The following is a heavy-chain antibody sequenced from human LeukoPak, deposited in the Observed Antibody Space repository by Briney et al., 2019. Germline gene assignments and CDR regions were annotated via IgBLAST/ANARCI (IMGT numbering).Heavy chain of an antibody. D-gene: IGHD4-17*01. CDR2: IYYSGST. CDR1: GGSIGSYY. V-gene: IGHV4-59*01. CDR3: ARAPGSDYYPYYYMDV. Sequence: SETLSLTCTVSGGSIGSYYWSWIRQPPGKGLEWIGYIYYSGSTNYNPSLKTRVTISVDTSKNQFSLKVSSVTAADTAVYYCARAPGSDYYPYYYMDVWGKGTTVTVSS. J-gene: IGHJ6*03.